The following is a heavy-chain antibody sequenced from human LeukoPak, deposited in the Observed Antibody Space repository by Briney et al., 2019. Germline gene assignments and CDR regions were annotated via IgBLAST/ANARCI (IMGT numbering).Heavy chain of an antibody. V-gene: IGHV3-23*01. CDR3: AKAPVTSCRGAYCYPFDS. J-gene: IGHJ4*02. CDR2: ISGSGSYT. Sequence: GGSLRLSCAASGFTVSDYSMSWVRQAPGKGLEWVSAISGSGSYTDYADSVKGRFTISKDNSKNTLYLQMNSLRAEDAAVYFCAKAPVTSCRGAYCYPFDSWGQGTLVTVSS. CDR1: GFTVSDYS. D-gene: IGHD2-21*01.